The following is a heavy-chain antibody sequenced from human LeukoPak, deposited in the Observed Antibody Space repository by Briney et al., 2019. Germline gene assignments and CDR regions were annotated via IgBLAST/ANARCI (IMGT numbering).Heavy chain of an antibody. CDR1: GGSFSGYY. CDR3: ARRGDI. J-gene: IGHJ3*02. D-gene: IGHD3-16*01. Sequence: SSETLSLTCAVYGGSFSGYYWNWIRQPAGKGLEWIGRIYTSGNTNYNPSLESRVTISVDTSKNQLSLKLSSVTAADTAVYYCARRGDIWGRGTMVTVSS. CDR2: IYTSGNT. V-gene: IGHV4-59*10.